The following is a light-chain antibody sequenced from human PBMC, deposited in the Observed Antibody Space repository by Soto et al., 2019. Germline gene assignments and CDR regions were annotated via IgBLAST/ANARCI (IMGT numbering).Light chain of an antibody. J-gene: IGKJ1*01. Sequence: DIQMTQSTSSLSASVGDRVTITCRASQSISSYLNWYQQKPGKAPKLLIYAASSLQSGVPSRFSGSGSGIDFTLTISSLQPEDFATYYCQQSYSTPRTFGQRSMVDI. CDR2: AAS. CDR1: QSISSY. CDR3: QQSYSTPRT. V-gene: IGKV1-39*01.